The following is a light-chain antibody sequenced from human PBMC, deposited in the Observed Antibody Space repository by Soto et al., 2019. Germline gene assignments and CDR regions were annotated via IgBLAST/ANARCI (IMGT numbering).Light chain of an antibody. Sequence: IVLTQSPGTVSLSPGERATLSCMASQSVSSSNLAWYRQKPGQAHSLLIFVASNRATGIPDRFSGSGSGKDFTLPISRLEPEDCAVYYCLRYGDSPPAYTVGQGPKLEIK. CDR1: QSVSSSN. J-gene: IGKJ2*01. V-gene: IGKV3-20*01. CDR2: VAS. CDR3: LRYGDSPPAYT.